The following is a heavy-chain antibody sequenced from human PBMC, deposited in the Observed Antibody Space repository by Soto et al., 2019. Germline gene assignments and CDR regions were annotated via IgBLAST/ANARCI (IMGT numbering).Heavy chain of an antibody. J-gene: IGHJ4*02. D-gene: IGHD3-9*01. V-gene: IGHV3-23*01. Sequence: GGSLRLSCTASGFILGNYAMNWVRQAPGKGLEWVSTLSKDGANEHYADSVKGRFTISRDGSKNTLYLQMNSLRAEDTAMYYCAKDPSTGSADYWGQGTQVTVSS. CDR3: AKDPSTGSADY. CDR2: LSKDGANE. CDR1: GFILGNYA.